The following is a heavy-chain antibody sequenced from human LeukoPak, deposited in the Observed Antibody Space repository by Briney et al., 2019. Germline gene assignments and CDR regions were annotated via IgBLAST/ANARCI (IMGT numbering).Heavy chain of an antibody. CDR3: VRGRGDY. V-gene: IGHV3-7*01. Sequence: GGSLRLSCAASGFTFSTYWMSWVRQAPGKGLEWVANIKQDGSEKYYVDSVTGRFTISRDNAKNSLNLQMNSLRDEGTAVYYCVRGRGDYWGQGTLVTVSS. CDR2: IKQDGSEK. CDR1: GFTFSTYW. J-gene: IGHJ4*02.